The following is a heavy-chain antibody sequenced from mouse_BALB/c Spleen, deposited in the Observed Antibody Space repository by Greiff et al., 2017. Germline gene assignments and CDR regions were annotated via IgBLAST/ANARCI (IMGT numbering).Heavy chain of an antibody. Sequence: EVQVVESGGGLVKLGGSLKLSCAASGFTFSSYYMSWVRQTPEKRLGLVAAINSNGGSTYYPDTVKGRFTIHRDNAKNTLYLQMSSLKSEDTAMYYGARRQDYDGYYYAMDYWGQGTSVTVSS. V-gene: IGHV5-6-2*01. CDR2: INSNGGST. CDR3: ARRQDYDGYYYAMDY. J-gene: IGHJ4*01. CDR1: GFTFSSYY. D-gene: IGHD2-4*01.